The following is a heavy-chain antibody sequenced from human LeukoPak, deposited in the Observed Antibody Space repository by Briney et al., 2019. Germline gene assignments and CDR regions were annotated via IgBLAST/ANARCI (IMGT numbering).Heavy chain of an antibody. V-gene: IGHV3-7*01. CDR1: GFTFSSYW. CDR3: AREIVGAIRSYFDY. Sequence: GGSLRLSCTASGFTFSSYWMSWVRQAPGKGLEWVANIRQDGGLKHYVDSVKGRFTISRDNAENSLYLQMNSLRAEDTAVYYCAREIVGAIRSYFDYWGQGTLVTVSS. CDR2: IRQDGGLK. J-gene: IGHJ4*02. D-gene: IGHD1-26*01.